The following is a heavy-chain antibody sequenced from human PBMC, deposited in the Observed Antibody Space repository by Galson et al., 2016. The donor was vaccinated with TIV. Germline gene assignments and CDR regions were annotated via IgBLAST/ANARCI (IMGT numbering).Heavy chain of an antibody. J-gene: IGHJ5*02. CDR2: VYDDGNA. CDR1: GGSIITKSYY. Sequence: VSGGSIITKSYYWAWIRQPPGKGLEWIGMVYDDGNAYYNPSLKSRVTISVDTSKNQFSLKLTSVTAADTAVYYCARERTPPGPDNDTWFDPWGHGILVAVSS. CDR3: ARERTPPGPDNDTWFDP. V-gene: IGHV4-39*07. D-gene: IGHD3-22*01.